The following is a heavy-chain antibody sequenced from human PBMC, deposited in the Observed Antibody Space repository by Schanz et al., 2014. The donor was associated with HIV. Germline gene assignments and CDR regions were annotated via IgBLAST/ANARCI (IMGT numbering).Heavy chain of an antibody. CDR2: VFSNGAT. D-gene: IGHD3-10*01. CDR3: ARAGQWFGHLD. Sequence: VQLQESGPGLVKPSETLSLTCSVSGGSISNNFCNWIRQSPGKGLEWIGNVFSNGATKYNPSLQSRGTITVDTAQNQFSLKLTSVTAAGTAVYFCARAGQWFGHLDWGQGTLVTVSS. V-gene: IGHV4-59*01. J-gene: IGHJ4*02. CDR1: GGSISNNF.